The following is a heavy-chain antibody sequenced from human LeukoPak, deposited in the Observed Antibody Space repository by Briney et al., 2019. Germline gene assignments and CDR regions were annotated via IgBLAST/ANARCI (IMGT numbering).Heavy chain of an antibody. Sequence: PSETLSLTCTVSGGSISSGSYYWSWIRQPAGKGLEWIGRIYTSGSTNYNPSLKSRVTISVDTSRNQFSLKLSSVTAADTAVYYCARDGGVGARTRSDYFDYWGQGTLVTVSS. CDR3: ARDGGVGARTRSDYFDY. J-gene: IGHJ4*02. D-gene: IGHD1-26*01. CDR2: IYTSGST. V-gene: IGHV4-61*02. CDR1: GGSISSGSYY.